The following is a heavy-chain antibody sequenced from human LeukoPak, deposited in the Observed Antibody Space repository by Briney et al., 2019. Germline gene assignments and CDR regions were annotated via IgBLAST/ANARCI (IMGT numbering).Heavy chain of an antibody. J-gene: IGHJ4*02. CDR3: ARDMKLNYYGSGSQDY. V-gene: IGHV1-2*02. CDR1: GYTFTDYY. Sequence: ASIKVSCKASGYTFTDYYIHWVRQAPGQGLEWMGWINPNNGGTNYAQKFQGRVTMTRDTSISTAYMELSRLRSDDTAVYYCARDMKLNYYGSGSQDYWGQGTLVTVSS. D-gene: IGHD3-10*01. CDR2: INPNNGGT.